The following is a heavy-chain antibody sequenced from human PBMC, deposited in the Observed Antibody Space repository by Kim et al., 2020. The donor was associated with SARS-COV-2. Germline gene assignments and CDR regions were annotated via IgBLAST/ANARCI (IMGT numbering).Heavy chain of an antibody. J-gene: IGHJ6*02. V-gene: IGHV3-30*04. CDR1: GFTFSSYA. CDR2: ISYDGSNK. CDR3: ARGETYYYDSSGYYYISYYGMDV. Sequence: LSLTCAASGFTFSSYAMHWVRQAPGKGLEWVAVISYDGSNKYYADSVKGRFTISRDNSKNTLYLQMNSLRAEDTAVYYCARGETYYYDSSGYYYISYYGMDVWGQGNTVTGSS. D-gene: IGHD3-22*01.